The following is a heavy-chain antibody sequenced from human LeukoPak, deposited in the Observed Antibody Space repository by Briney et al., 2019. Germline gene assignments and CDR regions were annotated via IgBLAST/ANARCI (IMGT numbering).Heavy chain of an antibody. CDR2: ISTTETT. CDR1: GGSISSYF. D-gene: IGHD3-10*01. Sequence: SETLSLTCTVSGGSISSYFWTWIRQPAGKGLEWIGRISTTETTHYSPSLKNRVNMSVDTSKNQFSLKMTSVTAADTAFYYCAREDSASGRGLGSWGQGTLVTVSS. V-gene: IGHV4-4*07. J-gene: IGHJ5*02. CDR3: AREDSASGRGLGS.